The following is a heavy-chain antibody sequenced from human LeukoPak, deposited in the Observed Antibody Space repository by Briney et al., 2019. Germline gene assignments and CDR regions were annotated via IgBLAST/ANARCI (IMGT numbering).Heavy chain of an antibody. D-gene: IGHD1-14*01. Sequence: GGSLRLSCAASGFTFSSYSMNWVRQAPGKGLEWVSSISSSSYIYYADSVKGRFTISRDNAKNSLYLQMNSLRAEDTAVYYCARENPEGYYYMDVWGKGTTVTVSS. CDR2: ISSSSYI. CDR3: ARENPEGYYYMDV. J-gene: IGHJ6*03. V-gene: IGHV3-21*01. CDR1: GFTFSSYS.